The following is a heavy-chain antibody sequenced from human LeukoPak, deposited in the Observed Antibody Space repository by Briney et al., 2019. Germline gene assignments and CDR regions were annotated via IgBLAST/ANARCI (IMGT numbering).Heavy chain of an antibody. D-gene: IGHD3-3*01. CDR1: GFTVSSNY. J-gene: IGHJ3*02. V-gene: IGHV3-66*01. Sequence: PGGSLRLSCAASGFTVSSNYMSWVRQAPGKGLEWVSVIYSGGSTYYADSVKGRFTISRDNSKNTPYLQMNSLRAEDTAVYYCAKDFVGVTIFGVAPDAFDIWGQGTMVTVSS. CDR2: IYSGGST. CDR3: AKDFVGVTIFGVAPDAFDI.